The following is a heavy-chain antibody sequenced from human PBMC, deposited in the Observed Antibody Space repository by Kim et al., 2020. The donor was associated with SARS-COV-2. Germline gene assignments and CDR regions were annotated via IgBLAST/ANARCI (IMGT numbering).Heavy chain of an antibody. D-gene: IGHD6-19*01. J-gene: IGHJ4*02. CDR3: ARETVAGSSSARFDY. V-gene: IGHV1-3*01. Sequence: KFQSRDTITRDTSASTAYMELSSLRSEDTAVYYCARETVAGSSSARFDYWGQGTLVTVSS.